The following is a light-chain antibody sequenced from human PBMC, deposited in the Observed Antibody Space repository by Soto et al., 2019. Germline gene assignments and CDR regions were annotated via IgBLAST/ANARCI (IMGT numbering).Light chain of an antibody. Sequence: QSALTQPASVSGSPGQSITISCTGTSSDVGGYNYVSWYQQHPGKAPKLMIYEVSNRPSGVSNRFSGSKSGNTASLTITGLQPEDEAEYYCQSYDSGLVGLVFGTGTKVTVL. CDR3: QSYDSGLVGLV. CDR1: SSDVGGYNY. CDR2: EVS. J-gene: IGLJ1*01. V-gene: IGLV2-14*01.